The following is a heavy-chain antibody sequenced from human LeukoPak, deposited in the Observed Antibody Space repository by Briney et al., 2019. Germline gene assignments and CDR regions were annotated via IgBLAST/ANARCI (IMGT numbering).Heavy chain of an antibody. CDR3: ARDFVPGDRYYGSVY. CDR2: IKQDGSEK. CDR1: GFTFSSYW. V-gene: IGHV3-7*01. Sequence: PPGGSLRLSCAASGFTFSSYWMSWVRQAPGKGLEWVANIKQDGSEKYYVDSVKGRFTISRDNAKNSLYLQMNSLRAEDTAVYYCARDFVPGDRYYGSVYWGQGTLVTVSS. J-gene: IGHJ4*02. D-gene: IGHD3-10*01.